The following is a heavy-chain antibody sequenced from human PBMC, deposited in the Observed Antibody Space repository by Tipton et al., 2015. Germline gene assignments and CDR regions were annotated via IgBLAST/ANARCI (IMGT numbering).Heavy chain of an antibody. CDR1: GSSFFSYG. J-gene: IGHJ4*02. CDR2: IRPNNGDT. Sequence: QLVQSGAEVKKPGASAKVSCKSSGSSFFSYGITWVRQVPGQGLEWMGWIRPNNGDTTYAENFQGRVTLTADTSTRTAYMELRNLRSDDTAIYYCARVGLRQFDYWGQGTLVTVSS. CDR3: ARVGLRQFDY. V-gene: IGHV1-18*01.